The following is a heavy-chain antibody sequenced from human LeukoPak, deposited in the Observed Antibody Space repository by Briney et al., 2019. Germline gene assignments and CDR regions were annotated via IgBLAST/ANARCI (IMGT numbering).Heavy chain of an antibody. J-gene: IGHJ2*01. D-gene: IGHD2-15*01. CDR3: ARDRTRFCSGGSCYPAGYFDL. CDR2: IGSSSNTI. V-gene: IGHV3-48*04. Sequence: GGSLRLSCAASGFTFSSYSMNWVRQAPGKGLEWVSYIGSSSNTIYYADSVKGRFTISRDNAKNSLYLQMNSLRAEGTAVYYCARDRTRFCSGGSCYPAGYFDLWGRGTLVTVSS. CDR1: GFTFSSYS.